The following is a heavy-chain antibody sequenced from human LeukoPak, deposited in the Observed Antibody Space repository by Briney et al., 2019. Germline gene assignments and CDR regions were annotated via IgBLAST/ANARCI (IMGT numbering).Heavy chain of an antibody. D-gene: IGHD6-13*01. CDR1: GFTFSSYA. CDR3: VRGAYSSSWLNFDY. V-gene: IGHV3-30*04. J-gene: IGHJ4*02. Sequence: PGGSLRLSCAASGFTFSSYAMHWVRQAPGKGLEWVALIPYDGSNKYYADSVKGRFTVSRDNSKNTLYLQMNSLRAEDTAVYYCVRGAYSSSWLNFDYWGRGTLVTVSS. CDR2: IPYDGSNK.